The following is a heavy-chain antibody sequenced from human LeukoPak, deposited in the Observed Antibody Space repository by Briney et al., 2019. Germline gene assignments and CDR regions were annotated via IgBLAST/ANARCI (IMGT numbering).Heavy chain of an antibody. Sequence: WASVKVSCKASGYTFTGYYMHWVRQAPGQGLEWMGWINPNSGGTNYAQKFQGRVTMTRDTSISTAYMELSRLRSDDTAVYYCARSIQVRGVIAPYYYYYMDVWGKGTTVTVSS. CDR1: GYTFTGYY. CDR3: ARSIQVRGVIAPYYYYYMDV. D-gene: IGHD3-10*01. CDR2: INPNSGGT. V-gene: IGHV1-2*02. J-gene: IGHJ6*03.